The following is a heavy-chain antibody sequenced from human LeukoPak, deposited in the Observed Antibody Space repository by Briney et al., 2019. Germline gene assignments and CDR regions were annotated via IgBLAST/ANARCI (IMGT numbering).Heavy chain of an antibody. Sequence: PGGSLRLSCAASGFTFSNHAMHWVRQAPGKGLEWVTLVWYDGNRKYYADSVKGRFTISRDNSKNSVYLQLNSLRPEDTAMYYCAKTIGLGYIVGTSKAADYWGQGTLVTVSS. D-gene: IGHD1-26*01. V-gene: IGHV3-30*02. CDR2: VWYDGNRK. CDR3: AKTIGLGYIVGTSKAADY. CDR1: GFTFSNHA. J-gene: IGHJ4*02.